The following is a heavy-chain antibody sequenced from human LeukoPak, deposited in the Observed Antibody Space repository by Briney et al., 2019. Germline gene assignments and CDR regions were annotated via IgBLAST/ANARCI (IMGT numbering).Heavy chain of an antibody. Sequence: SGGSLRLSCTASGFTFTTYAMTWVRQAPGKGLEWVSYISSSGSTIYYADSVKGRFTISRDNAKNSLYLQMNSLRAEDTAVYYCARVRRDLGYCSSTSCYKYWFDPWGQGTLVTVSS. V-gene: IGHV3-48*04. CDR3: ARVRRDLGYCSSTSCYKYWFDP. CDR2: ISSSGSTI. J-gene: IGHJ5*02. CDR1: GFTFTTYA. D-gene: IGHD2-2*02.